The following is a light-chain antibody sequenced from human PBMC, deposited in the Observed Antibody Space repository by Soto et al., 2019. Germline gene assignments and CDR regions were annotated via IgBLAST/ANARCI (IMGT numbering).Light chain of an antibody. J-gene: IGKJ1*01. Sequence: DIVMTQSPATLSVSPGEGATLSCRASQSVSSNLTWYQQKPGQAPRLLIYGASNRATGVPSRFSGSGSGTEFTLTISSLQPDDFATYYCQQYNTYGYVWTFGRGTKVDIK. CDR1: QSVSSN. CDR2: GAS. V-gene: IGKV3-15*01. CDR3: QQYNTYGYVWT.